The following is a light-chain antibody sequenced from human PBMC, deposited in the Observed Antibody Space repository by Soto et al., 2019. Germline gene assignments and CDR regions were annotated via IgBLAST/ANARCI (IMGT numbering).Light chain of an antibody. Sequence: SVLTQPASVSGSPGQSITISCTGTSSDVGGYNFVSWYQQHPDKAPKLMIYDVTNRPSGVSNHFSGSKSGNTASLTISGHQAEDEADYYCSSYTSISTYVFGTGTKVTVL. J-gene: IGLJ1*01. V-gene: IGLV2-14*01. CDR2: DVT. CDR1: SSDVGGYNF. CDR3: SSYTSISTYV.